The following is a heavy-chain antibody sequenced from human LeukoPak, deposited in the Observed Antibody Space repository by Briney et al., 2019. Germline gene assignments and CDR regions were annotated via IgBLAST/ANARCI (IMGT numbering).Heavy chain of an antibody. CDR3: ARGRRRIVVVTAIGPYYFDY. CDR2: INHSGST. Sequence: SETLSLTCAVYGGSFSGYYWSWIRQPPGKGLEWIGEINHSGSTNYNPSLKSRVTISVDTSKNQFSLKLSSVTAADTAVYYCARGRRRIVVVTAIGPYYFDYWGQGTLVTVSS. V-gene: IGHV4-34*01. CDR1: GGSFSGYY. J-gene: IGHJ4*02. D-gene: IGHD2-21*02.